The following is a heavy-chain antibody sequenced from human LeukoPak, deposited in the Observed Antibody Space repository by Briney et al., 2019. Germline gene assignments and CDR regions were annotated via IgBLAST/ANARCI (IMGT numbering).Heavy chain of an antibody. Sequence: GGSLRLPCVGSGFTSIAYALTWARQAPGKGLEWVSGISGGGVTTYYADSVKGRFTISRDNSKNTLYLQMNSLRADDTAIYYCARNQQLGGHSYYYYGMDVWGQGTTVTVSS. CDR3: ARNQQLGGHSYYYYGMDV. CDR1: GFTSIAYA. D-gene: IGHD3-16*01. CDR2: ISGGGVTT. J-gene: IGHJ6*02. V-gene: IGHV3-23*01.